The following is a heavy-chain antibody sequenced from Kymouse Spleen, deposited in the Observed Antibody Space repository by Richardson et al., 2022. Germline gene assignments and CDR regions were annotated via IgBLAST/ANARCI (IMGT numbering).Heavy chain of an antibody. CDR2: ISYDGSNK. J-gene: IGHJ6*02. CDR1: GFTFSSYG. CDR3: AKDEGSGSYYYYYYYGMDV. D-gene: IGHD3-10*01. Sequence: QVQLVESGGGVVQPGRSLRLSCAASGFTFSSYGMHWVRQAPGKGLEWVAVISYDGSNKYYADSVKGRFTISRDNSKNTLYLQMNSLRAEDTAVYYCAKDEGSGSYYYYYYYGMDVWGQGTTVTVSS. V-gene: IGHV3-30*18.